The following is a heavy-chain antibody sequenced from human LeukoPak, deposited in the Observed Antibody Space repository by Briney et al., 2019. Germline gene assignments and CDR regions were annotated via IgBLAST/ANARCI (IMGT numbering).Heavy chain of an antibody. J-gene: IGHJ4*02. CDR2: ISWNSGSI. V-gene: IGHV3-9*01. CDR1: GLTFDDYA. CDR3: AKAAYCGGDCYSGLDY. D-gene: IGHD2-21*02. Sequence: PGGSLRLSCAASGLTFDDYAMHWVRQAPGKGLEWVSGISWNSGSIGYADSVKGRFTISRDNAKNSLYLQMNSLRAEDTALYYCAKAAYCGGDCYSGLDYWGQGTLVTVSS.